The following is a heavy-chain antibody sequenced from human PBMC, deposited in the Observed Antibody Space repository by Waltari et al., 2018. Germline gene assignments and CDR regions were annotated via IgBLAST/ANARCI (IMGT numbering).Heavy chain of an antibody. V-gene: IGHV3-49*03. J-gene: IGHJ4*02. CDR2: IRTKASGETT. CDR1: GFTLGDDA. Sequence: EVQLVESGGGLVQTGRSLRRSCTASGFTLGDDARSWFRQAPGKWLDWVGFIRTKASGETTEYAASVKGRFTVSRDDSKNIAYLQMNSLKTEDTAVYYCSRAGSRQLWRLPDYWGQGALVTVSS. CDR3: SRAGSRQLWRLPDY. D-gene: IGHD5-18*01.